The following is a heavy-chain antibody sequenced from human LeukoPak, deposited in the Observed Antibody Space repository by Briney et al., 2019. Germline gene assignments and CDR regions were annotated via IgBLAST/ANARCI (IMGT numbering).Heavy chain of an antibody. Sequence: PGGSLRLSCAASGFTFSSYGVSWVRQAPGKGLEWVSAISGSGGNTYYADSVKGRFTISRDNAKNTLYLQMNSLRAEDTAVYYCARGGGLYYYYYYMDVWGKGTTVTVSS. CDR2: ISGSGGNT. V-gene: IGHV3-23*01. CDR3: ARGGGLYYYYYYMDV. D-gene: IGHD3/OR15-3a*01. J-gene: IGHJ6*03. CDR1: GFTFSSYG.